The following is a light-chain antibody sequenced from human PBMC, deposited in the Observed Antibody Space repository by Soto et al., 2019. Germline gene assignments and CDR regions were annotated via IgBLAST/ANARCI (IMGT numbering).Light chain of an antibody. J-gene: IGLJ2*01. V-gene: IGLV3-1*01. CDR3: QAWDRSTVV. CDR1: NLGDKY. Sequence: SYELTQPPSVSVSPGQTASITCSGDNLGDKYACWYQQKPGQSPVVVIYQNNKRPSGVPERFSGSNSGNTATLTISGTQAMDEADYYCQAWDRSTVVFGGGTKLTVL. CDR2: QNN.